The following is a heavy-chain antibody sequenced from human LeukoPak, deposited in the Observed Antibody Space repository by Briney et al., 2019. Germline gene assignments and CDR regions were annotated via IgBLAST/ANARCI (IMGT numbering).Heavy chain of an antibody. CDR2: IDPNSGDT. V-gene: IGHV1-2*02. Sequence: GASVKVSCKXSGYTFTDYYMHWVRQAPVQGLERMGWIDPNSGDTNYSQEFQDRVTMTTDTSISTAYMELSSLKSDDTALYYCARDLPSTSYWELDYWGQGTPVTVSS. CDR3: ARDLPSTSYWELDY. CDR1: GYTFTDYY. J-gene: IGHJ4*02. D-gene: IGHD1-26*01.